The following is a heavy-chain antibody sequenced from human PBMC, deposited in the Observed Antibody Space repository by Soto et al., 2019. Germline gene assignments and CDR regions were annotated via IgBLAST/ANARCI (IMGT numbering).Heavy chain of an antibody. D-gene: IGHD1-7*01. Sequence: GASVKVSCKASGYTFTSYGISWVRQAPGQGLEWMGWISAYNGNTNYAQKLQGRVTMTTDTSTSTAYMELRSLRSDDTAVYYCARLELNYYCYGMDVWGQGTTVTVSS. J-gene: IGHJ6*02. CDR1: GYTFTSYG. CDR3: ARLELNYYCYGMDV. V-gene: IGHV1-18*04. CDR2: ISAYNGNT.